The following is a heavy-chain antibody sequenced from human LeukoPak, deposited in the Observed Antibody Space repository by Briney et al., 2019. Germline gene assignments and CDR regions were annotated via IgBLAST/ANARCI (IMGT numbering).Heavy chain of an antibody. CDR2: IKEDGSEE. J-gene: IGHJ4*02. V-gene: IGHV3-7*01. Sequence: GGSLRLSCAASGFKFSDFWMTWVRQTPGKGMEWVANIKEDGSEEYHVDSVKGRFTISRDNTKSSLFLQMNSLRGDDTAVYYCVRDSRPGGAMGLYHNFDFWGQGTLVTVSS. D-gene: IGHD3-16*01. CDR1: GFKFSDFW. CDR3: VRDSRPGGAMGLYHNFDF.